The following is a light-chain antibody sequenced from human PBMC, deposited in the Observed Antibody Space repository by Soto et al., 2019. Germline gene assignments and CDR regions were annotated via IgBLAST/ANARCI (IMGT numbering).Light chain of an antibody. Sequence: DIVMTQSPDSLAVSLGERATINCKSSQSVLYNFDNKNYLAWYQQKPGQPPKLLVYWASTRESGVPDRFSGSGSGTDFTLTISSLQAEDVAVYYCQQYYSNDPLTFGGGTKVEIK. CDR1: QSVLYNFDNKNY. V-gene: IGKV4-1*01. CDR2: WAS. J-gene: IGKJ4*01. CDR3: QQYYSNDPLT.